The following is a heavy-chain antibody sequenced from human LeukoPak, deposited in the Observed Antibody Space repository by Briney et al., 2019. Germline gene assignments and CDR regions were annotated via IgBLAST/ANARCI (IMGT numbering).Heavy chain of an antibody. Sequence: ASVKVSCKASGYTFTSYYMHWVRQAPGQGLERMGIINPSGGSTSYAQKFQGRVTMTRDTSTSTVYMELSSLRSEDTAVYYCAYSGYSYGSDYWGQGTLVTVSS. CDR1: GYTFTSYY. V-gene: IGHV1-46*01. CDR3: AYSGYSYGSDY. CDR2: INPSGGST. J-gene: IGHJ4*02. D-gene: IGHD5-18*01.